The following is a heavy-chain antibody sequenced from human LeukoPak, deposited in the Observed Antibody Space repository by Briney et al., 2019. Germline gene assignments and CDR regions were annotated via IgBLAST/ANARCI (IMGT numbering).Heavy chain of an antibody. Sequence: ASAKVSCKASGYTFTSYDINWVRQATGQGLEWMGWMNPNSGNTGYAQKFQGRVTITRNTSIITAYMELSSLRSEDTAVYYCASSSSSIAAQGYYYYYMDVWGKGTTVTVSS. J-gene: IGHJ6*03. CDR3: ASSSSSIAAQGYYYYYMDV. D-gene: IGHD6-6*01. CDR1: GYTFTSYD. CDR2: MNPNSGNT. V-gene: IGHV1-8*03.